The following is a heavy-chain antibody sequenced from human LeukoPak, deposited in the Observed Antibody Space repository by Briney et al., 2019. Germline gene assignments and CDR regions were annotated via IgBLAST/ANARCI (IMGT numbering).Heavy chain of an antibody. CDR2: ISSSSSYI. CDR3: ATIPSTELNAY. CDR1: GFTFSSYS. D-gene: IGHD2-21*01. Sequence: GGSLRLSCAASGFTFSSYSMNWVRQAPGKGLEWLSSISSSSSYIYYADSVRGRFTISRDNAKNSLYLQMNSLRADDAAVYFCATIPSTELNAYWGQGTLVTVS. J-gene: IGHJ4*02. V-gene: IGHV3-21*01.